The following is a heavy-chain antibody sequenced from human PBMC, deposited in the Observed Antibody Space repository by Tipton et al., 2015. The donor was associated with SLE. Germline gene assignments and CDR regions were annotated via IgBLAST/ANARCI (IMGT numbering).Heavy chain of an antibody. Sequence: TLSLTCAVSGYSISSGYYWGWFRQPPGKGLEGIGSVYYSENTYYNPSLKSRVTISIDTSKNQFSLKLSSLTAADTAVYYCARVNLRRTSFDIWGQGTMVTVSS. CDR3: ARVNLRRTSFDI. V-gene: IGHV4-38-2*01. CDR1: GYSISSGYY. D-gene: IGHD3/OR15-3a*01. CDR2: VYYSENT. J-gene: IGHJ3*02.